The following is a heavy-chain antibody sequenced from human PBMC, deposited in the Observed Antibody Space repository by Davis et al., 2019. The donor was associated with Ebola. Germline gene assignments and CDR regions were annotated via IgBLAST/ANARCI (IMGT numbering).Heavy chain of an antibody. Sequence: GGSLRLSCAASGFTFSGSSMHWVRQASGKGLEWVGRIRIKANNYAKAYAPSVKGRFTISRDDSKNTAYLQMNSLKTEDTAVYYCTSPIAVAGANYYYYGMDVWGQGTTVTVSS. J-gene: IGHJ6*02. CDR3: TSPIAVAGANYYYYGMDV. CDR1: GFTFSGSS. V-gene: IGHV3-73*01. CDR2: IRIKANNYAK. D-gene: IGHD6-19*01.